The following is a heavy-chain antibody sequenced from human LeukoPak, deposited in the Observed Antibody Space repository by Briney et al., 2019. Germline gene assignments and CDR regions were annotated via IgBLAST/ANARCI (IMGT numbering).Heavy chain of an antibody. CDR3: ASSTDSSYDSSGYYSSLGCFDI. Sequence: ASVKVSCKASGYTFTSYAMNWVRQAPGQGLEWMGWINTNTGNPTYAQGFTGRFVFSLDTSVSTAYLQISSLKAEDTAVYYCASSTDSSYDSSGYYSSLGCFDIWGQGTMVTVSS. CDR1: GYTFTSYA. CDR2: INTNTGNP. D-gene: IGHD3-22*01. J-gene: IGHJ3*02. V-gene: IGHV7-4-1*02.